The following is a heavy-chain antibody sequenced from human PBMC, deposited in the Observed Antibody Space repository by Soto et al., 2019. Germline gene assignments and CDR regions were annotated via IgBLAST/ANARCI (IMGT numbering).Heavy chain of an antibody. Sequence: SETLSLTCTVSGGSISSYYWSWIRQPPGKGLEWIGYIYYSGSTNYNPSLKSRVTISVDTSKNQFSLKLSSVTAADTAVYYCAREGSSGRVSFDYWGQGTLVTVSS. D-gene: IGHD6-19*01. CDR1: GGSISSYY. V-gene: IGHV4-59*01. J-gene: IGHJ4*02. CDR2: IYYSGST. CDR3: AREGSSGRVSFDY.